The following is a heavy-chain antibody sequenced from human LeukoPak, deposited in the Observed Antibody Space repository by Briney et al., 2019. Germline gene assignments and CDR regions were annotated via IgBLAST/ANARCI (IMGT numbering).Heavy chain of an antibody. V-gene: IGHV4-39*07. CDR1: GDSISSSNSY. CDR3: ARDSKYYQSTIDY. J-gene: IGHJ4*02. Sequence: SETLSLTCTVSGDSISSSNSYRGWIRQPPGKGLEWIGSLYYSGSSYYNPSLKSRVTISADTSKNQFSLKLSSVTAADTAVYYCARDSKYYQSTIDYWGQGTPVTVSS. D-gene: IGHD2-2*01. CDR2: LYYSGSS.